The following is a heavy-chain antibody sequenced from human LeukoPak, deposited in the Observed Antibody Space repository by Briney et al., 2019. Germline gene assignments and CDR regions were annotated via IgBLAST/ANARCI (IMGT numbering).Heavy chain of an antibody. D-gene: IGHD1-14*01. Sequence: GGSLRLSCAASGFTFSDAWLNWVRQTPEKGLEWVARIKRQTEGWAKDYAAPVKGRFTISRDDSKSTVYLQMNSLEIEDTAVYYCSRNADHDWWGQGTLVTVSS. V-gene: IGHV3-15*01. CDR3: SRNADHDW. CDR1: GFTFSDAW. J-gene: IGHJ4*02. CDR2: IKRQTEGWAK.